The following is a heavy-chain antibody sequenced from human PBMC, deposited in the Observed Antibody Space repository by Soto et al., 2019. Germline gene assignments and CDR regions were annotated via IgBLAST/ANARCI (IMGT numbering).Heavy chain of an antibody. Sequence: QVQLAQSGAEVKKPGASVKVSCKASGYTFTNYEINWVRQATGQGLEWMGWMNPGSGNTDYAHKFQGRGTSTRNISISTAYMELSRLGSDDAAIYYCARMAASVSLNWFDPWGQGTLVTVSS. V-gene: IGHV1-8*01. CDR2: MNPGSGNT. J-gene: IGHJ5*02. CDR3: ARMAASVSLNWFDP. CDR1: GYTFTNYE. D-gene: IGHD3-16*02.